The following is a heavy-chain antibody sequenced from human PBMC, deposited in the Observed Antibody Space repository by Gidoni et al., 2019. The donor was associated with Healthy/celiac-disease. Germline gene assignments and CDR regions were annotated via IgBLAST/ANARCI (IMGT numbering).Heavy chain of an antibody. CDR3: ARHAETMGAFDI. J-gene: IGHJ3*02. CDR2: IYYSGRT. V-gene: IGHV4-39*01. CDR1: GGSISSSSYY. Sequence: QLQLQESGPGLVKPSETLSLTCTVSGGSISSSSYYWGWIRQPPGKGLEWIGSIYYSGRTYYNPSLKSRVTISVDTSKNQFSLKLSSVTAADTAVYYCARHAETMGAFDIWGQGTMVTVSS. D-gene: IGHD2-8*01.